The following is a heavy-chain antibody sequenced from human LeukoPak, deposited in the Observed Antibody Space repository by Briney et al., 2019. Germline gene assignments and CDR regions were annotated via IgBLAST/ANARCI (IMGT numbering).Heavy chain of an antibody. J-gene: IGHJ4*02. Sequence: GGSLRLSCAASAFTFSSYAMSWVRQAPGKGLEWVSVISGSGVSTYYADSVKGRFTISRDNSKNTLYLQMNSLRAEDTAVYYCAKDPYAAAGNYFDYWGQGTLVTVSS. CDR1: AFTFSSYA. D-gene: IGHD6-13*01. CDR2: ISGSGVST. V-gene: IGHV3-23*01. CDR3: AKDPYAAAGNYFDY.